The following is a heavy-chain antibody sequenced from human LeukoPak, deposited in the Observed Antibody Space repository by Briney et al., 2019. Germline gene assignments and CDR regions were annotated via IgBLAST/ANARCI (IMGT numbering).Heavy chain of an antibody. CDR1: GFTFSNYW. V-gene: IGHV3-74*01. Sequence: GGXXXLSCAASGFTFSNYWMHWVRQAPGKGLGGVSRINIYGITTSSPDSVKGLFTISTHNAKNTLYLQMNRLRAEDTAVYYCARDYCSSTSCFPDVWGKGTTVTVSS. D-gene: IGHD2-2*01. J-gene: IGHJ6*04. CDR2: INIYGITT. CDR3: ARDYCSSTSCFPDV.